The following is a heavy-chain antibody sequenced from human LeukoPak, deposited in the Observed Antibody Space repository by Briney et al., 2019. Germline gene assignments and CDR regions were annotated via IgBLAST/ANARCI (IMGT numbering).Heavy chain of an antibody. D-gene: IGHD4-23*01. Sequence: PSETLSLTCAVYGGSFSGYYWSWIRQPPGKGLEWIGEINHSETTNYNPSLKSRVTISIDTSKNQFSLKLSSVTAADTAVYYCARAPRDYGGLQHWGQGTLVTVSS. V-gene: IGHV4-34*01. CDR3: ARAPRDYGGLQH. CDR2: INHSETT. J-gene: IGHJ1*01. CDR1: GGSFSGYY.